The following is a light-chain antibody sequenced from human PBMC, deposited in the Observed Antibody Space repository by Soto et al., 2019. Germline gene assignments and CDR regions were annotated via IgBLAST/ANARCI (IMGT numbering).Light chain of an antibody. CDR2: DVI. Sequence: QSALTKPPSASGSPGQSVTISCTGTSSDVGGHNFVSWYQHHPGKAPKLMLYDVIKRPSGVPDRFSGSKSGNTASLTVSGLQAEDEADYYCSSYGGSNNFVVFGGGTKLTVL. CDR3: SSYGGSNNFVV. CDR1: SSDVGGHNF. V-gene: IGLV2-8*01. J-gene: IGLJ3*02.